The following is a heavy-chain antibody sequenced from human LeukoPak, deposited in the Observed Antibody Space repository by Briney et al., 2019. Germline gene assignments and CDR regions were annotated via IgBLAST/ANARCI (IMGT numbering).Heavy chain of an antibody. CDR3: ARDLYDYVWGSYRYYFDY. Sequence: GGSVKVSCKASGGTFSSYAISWVRQAPGQGLEWMGGIIPIFGTANYAQKFQGRVTITADESTSTAYMELSSLRSEDTAVYYCARDLYDYVWGSYRYYFDYWGQGTLVTVSS. CDR1: GGTFSSYA. D-gene: IGHD3-16*02. V-gene: IGHV1-69*13. CDR2: IIPIFGTA. J-gene: IGHJ4*02.